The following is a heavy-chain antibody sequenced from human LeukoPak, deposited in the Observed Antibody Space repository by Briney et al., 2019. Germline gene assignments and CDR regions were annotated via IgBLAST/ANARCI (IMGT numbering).Heavy chain of an antibody. D-gene: IGHD2-2*02. CDR1: GYTFTAYY. V-gene: IGHV1-46*01. Sequence: ASVKVSCKASGYTFTAYYIQWVRQAPGQGLEWMGTIRPGDTRTTYAQKFQGRVTMTWDMSTTTGYMELSSLRSEDTAVYYCATIADRYCSSTSCYSWFDPWGQGTLVTVSS. J-gene: IGHJ5*02. CDR2: IRPGDTRT. CDR3: ATIADRYCSSTSCYSWFDP.